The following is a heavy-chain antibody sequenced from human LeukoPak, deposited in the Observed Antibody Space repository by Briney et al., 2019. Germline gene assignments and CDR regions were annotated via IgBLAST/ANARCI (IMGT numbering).Heavy chain of an antibody. D-gene: IGHD2-15*01. V-gene: IGHV1-18*01. CDR2: ISAYNGNT. CDR1: GYTFTSYG. J-gene: IGHJ3*02. CDR3: ARDKYCSGGSCFKRPDAFDI. Sequence: GASVKVSCKASGYTFTSYGISWVRQAPGQGLEWMGWISAYNGNTNYAQKLQDRVTMTTDTSTSTAYMELRSLRSDDTAVYYCARDKYCSGGSCFKRPDAFDIWGQGTMVTVSS.